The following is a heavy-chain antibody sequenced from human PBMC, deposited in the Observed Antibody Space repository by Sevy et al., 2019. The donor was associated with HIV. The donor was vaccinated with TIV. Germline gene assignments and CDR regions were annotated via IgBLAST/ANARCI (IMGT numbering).Heavy chain of an antibody. CDR1: GFTFSSYG. CDR2: ISYDGSNK. Sequence: GGSLRLSCAASGFTFSSYGMHWVRQAPGKGLEWVAVISYDGSNKYYADSVKGRFTISRDNSKNTQYLQMNSLRAEDTAVYYCAKVDYDFWCPQWLDCYCGMDVWGQGTTVTVSS. CDR3: AKVDYDFWCPQWLDCYCGMDV. D-gene: IGHD3-3*01. J-gene: IGHJ6*02. V-gene: IGHV3-30*18.